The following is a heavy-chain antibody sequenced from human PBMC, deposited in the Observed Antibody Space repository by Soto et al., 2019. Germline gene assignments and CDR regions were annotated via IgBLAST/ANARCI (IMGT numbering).Heavy chain of an antibody. CDR1: GFTFSSYA. Sequence: EVQLLESGGGLVQPGGSLRLSCAASGFTFSSYAMSWVRQAPGKGLEWVSAISGSGGSTYYADSVKGRFTISRDNSKNQVYRQMTSLRAEDKAVYYCAKGIGGPFDIWGQGTMVTVSS. CDR3: AKGIGGPFDI. D-gene: IGHD3-3*02. CDR2: ISGSGGST. V-gene: IGHV3-23*01. J-gene: IGHJ3*02.